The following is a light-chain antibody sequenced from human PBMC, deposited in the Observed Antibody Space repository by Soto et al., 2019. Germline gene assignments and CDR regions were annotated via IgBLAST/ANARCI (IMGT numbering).Light chain of an antibody. CDR3: SSCTTSDTVI. Sequence: QSALTQPPSVSGSPGQSVTISCTGTSSDIGYYNRVSWYQQTPGTAPKLVIYGVTNRPSGVPERFSGSKSGNTASLTISGLQAEDEADYYCSSCTTSDTVIFGGGTKLTVL. CDR2: GVT. V-gene: IGLV2-18*02. CDR1: SSDIGYYNR. J-gene: IGLJ2*01.